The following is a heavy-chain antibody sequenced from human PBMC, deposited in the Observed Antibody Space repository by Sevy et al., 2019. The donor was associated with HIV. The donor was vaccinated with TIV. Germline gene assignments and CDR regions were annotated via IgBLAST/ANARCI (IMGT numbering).Heavy chain of an antibody. CDR2: INSDGSST. Sequence: GGSLRLSCAASGFTFSSYWMHWVRQAPGKGLVWVSRINSDGSSTSYADSVKGRFTISRDNAKNTLYLQMNSLSAEDTAVYYCARAGTVPTFDYWGQGTLVTVSS. V-gene: IGHV3-74*01. J-gene: IGHJ4*02. D-gene: IGHD4-17*01. CDR3: ARAGTVPTFDY. CDR1: GFTFSSYW.